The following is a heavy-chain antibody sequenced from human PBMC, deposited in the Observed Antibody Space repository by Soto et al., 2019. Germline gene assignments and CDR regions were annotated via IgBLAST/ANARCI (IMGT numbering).Heavy chain of an antibody. D-gene: IGHD6-13*01. CDR1: GGSISNPIYY. CDR3: ATSYGNAWYTN. V-gene: IGHV4-39*07. J-gene: IGHJ4*02. Sequence: PSETLSLTCTVSGGSISNPIYYWAWIRQPPGKGLEWIGSIFYNGNSYYNPSLKSRVTMSVDTSKNQFSLKLTSVTVEDTAVYYCATSYGNAWYTNWGQGTQVTVSS. CDR2: IFYNGNS.